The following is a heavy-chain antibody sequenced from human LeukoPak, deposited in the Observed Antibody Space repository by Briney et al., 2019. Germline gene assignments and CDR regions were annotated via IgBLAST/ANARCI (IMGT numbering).Heavy chain of an antibody. CDR2: IGSAI. CDR3: ARDHAYAFDI. J-gene: IGHJ3*02. V-gene: IGHV3-48*01. D-gene: IGHD2-2*01. Sequence: GGSLRLSCVASGFTFSDYSLNWVRQAPGKGLEWISYIGSAIYYADSVKGRFTISRDNAKNSLFLQMNGLRAEDTAVYYCARDHAYAFDIWGQGTLVTVSS. CDR1: GFTFSDYS.